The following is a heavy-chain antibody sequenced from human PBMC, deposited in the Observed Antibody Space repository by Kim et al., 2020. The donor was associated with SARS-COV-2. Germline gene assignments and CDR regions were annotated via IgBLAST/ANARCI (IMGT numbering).Heavy chain of an antibody. CDR2: ISGSGGST. V-gene: IGHV3-23*01. J-gene: IGHJ4*02. CDR1: GFTFSSYA. D-gene: IGHD3-9*01. CDR3: AKSGRIRYFDWLLTGGDY. Sequence: GGSLRLSCAASGFTFSSYAMSWVRQAPGKGLEWVSAISGSGGSTYYADSVKGRFTISRDNSKKTLYLQMNSLRAEDTAVYYCAKSGRIRYFDWLLTGGDYWGQGTLVTVSS.